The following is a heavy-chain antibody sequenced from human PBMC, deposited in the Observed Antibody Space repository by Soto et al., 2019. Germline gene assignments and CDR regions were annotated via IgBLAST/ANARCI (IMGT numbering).Heavy chain of an antibody. Sequence: VGSLRLSCAASGFTFTSYSMNWVRQAPGKGLEWVSCITSSSSYIYYADSVKGRFTISRDNAKNSLYLQMNSLRAEDTAVYYCARDEEARPYFYGMDVWGQGTTVTVSS. D-gene: IGHD6-6*01. J-gene: IGHJ6*02. CDR1: GFTFTSYS. CDR2: ITSSSSYI. CDR3: ARDEEARPYFYGMDV. V-gene: IGHV3-21*01.